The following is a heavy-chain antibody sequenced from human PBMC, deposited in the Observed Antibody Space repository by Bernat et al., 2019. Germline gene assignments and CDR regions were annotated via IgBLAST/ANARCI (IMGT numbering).Heavy chain of an antibody. D-gene: IGHD6-13*01. CDR1: GYTFTSYY. V-gene: IGHV1-46*01. CDR3: ARDWAYSSSWGSYYYYYYYMDV. CDR2: INPSGGST. J-gene: IGHJ6*03. Sequence: QVQLVQSGAEVKKPGASVKVSCKASGYTFTSYYMHWVRQAPGQGLEWMGIINPSGGSTSYAQKFQGRVTMTRDTSTSTVYMELSSLRSEDTAVYYCARDWAYSSSWGSYYYYYYYMDVWGKGTTVTVSS.